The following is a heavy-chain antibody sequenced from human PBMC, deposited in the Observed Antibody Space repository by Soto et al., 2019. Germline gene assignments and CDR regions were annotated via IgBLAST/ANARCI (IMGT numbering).Heavy chain of an antibody. D-gene: IGHD6-13*01. V-gene: IGHV3-30*18. CDR1: GFTFSSYG. J-gene: IGHJ3*02. CDR2: ISYDGSNK. Sequence: QVQLVESGGGVVQPGRSLRLSCAASGFTFSSYGMHWVRQAPGKGLEWVAVISYDGSNKYYADSVKGRFTISRDNSKNTLYLQMNSLRAEDTAVYYCAKDGTKAVAEAFDIWGQGTMVTVSS. CDR3: AKDGTKAVAEAFDI.